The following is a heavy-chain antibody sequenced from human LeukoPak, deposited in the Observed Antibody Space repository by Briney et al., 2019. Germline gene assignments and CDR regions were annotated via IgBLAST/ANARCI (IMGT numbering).Heavy chain of an antibody. CDR1: GFTFSSYS. D-gene: IGHD3-10*01. CDR2: ISSSSSYI. CDR3: ARDVWFGELPFDY. J-gene: IGHJ4*02. V-gene: IGHV3-21*01. Sequence: GGSLRLSCAASGFTFSSYSMNWVRQDPGKGLEWVSSISSSSSYIYYADSVKGRFTISRDNAENSLYLQMNSLRAEDTAVYYCARDVWFGELPFDYWGQGTLVTVSS.